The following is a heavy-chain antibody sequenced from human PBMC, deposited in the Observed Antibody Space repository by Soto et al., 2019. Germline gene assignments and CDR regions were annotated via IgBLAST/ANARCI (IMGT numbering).Heavy chain of an antibody. J-gene: IGHJ3*01. CDR3: ARGTWLRSAFDV. V-gene: IGHV4-34*01. CDR1: GGSFSGYH. CDR2: INHSGSA. D-gene: IGHD5-12*01. Sequence: QVQLQQWGAGLLKPSETLSLTCAVYGGSFSGYHWSWIRQPPGKGLEWIGEINHSGSANYNPSLKSPVTISVDTSKNQFSLRLSSVTAADTAVYYCARGTWLRSAFDVWGQGTMVTVSS.